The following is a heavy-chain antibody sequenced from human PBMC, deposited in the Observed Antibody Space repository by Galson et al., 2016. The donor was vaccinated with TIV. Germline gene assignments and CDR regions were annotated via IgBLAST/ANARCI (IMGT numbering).Heavy chain of an antibody. CDR2: INAGNGHT. V-gene: IGHV1-3*01. CDR1: EGTFFSHG. CDR3: ASSGYSSSWWTVDY. Sequence: SVKVSCKAPEGTFFSHGISWVRQAPGQGLEWMGWINAGNGHTKYSQKFQGRVTITRDTSASTAYMELSSLRSEDTAVYYCASSGYSSSWWTVDYWRQGALVTVSS. D-gene: IGHD6-13*01. J-gene: IGHJ4*02.